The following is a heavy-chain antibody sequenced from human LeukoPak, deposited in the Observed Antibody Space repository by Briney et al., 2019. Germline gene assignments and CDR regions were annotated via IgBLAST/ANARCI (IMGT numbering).Heavy chain of an antibody. Sequence: GGSLRLSCAASGFTVSSNHMNWVRQAPGKGLEWVSLIYSGGSTDYADSVRGRFTISRDKSRNTLYLQMNTLRAEDTAVYYCARNSMRVGDSSGYQMTEWGQGTLVTVSS. CDR1: GFTVSSNH. CDR3: ARNSMRVGDSSGYQMTE. J-gene: IGHJ4*02. V-gene: IGHV3-53*01. CDR2: IYSGGST. D-gene: IGHD3-22*01.